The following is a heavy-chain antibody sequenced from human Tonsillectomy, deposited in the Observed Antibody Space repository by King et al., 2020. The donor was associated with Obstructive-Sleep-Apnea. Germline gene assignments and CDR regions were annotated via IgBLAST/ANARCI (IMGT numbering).Heavy chain of an antibody. J-gene: IGHJ2*01. D-gene: IGHD3-16*01. V-gene: IGHV3-30*04. CDR1: RFTLRTYK. Sequence: VQLVESGGGVVQPGTSLRLSCAASRFTLRTYKMHWVRQAPGKGLEWVAVISHDGKNDNYADSVKGRFTISRDNSKNTLFLHVNSLRTEDTAVYYCARAGDSRYFDIWGRGTLVTVSS. CDR3: ARAGDSRYFDI. CDR2: ISHDGKND.